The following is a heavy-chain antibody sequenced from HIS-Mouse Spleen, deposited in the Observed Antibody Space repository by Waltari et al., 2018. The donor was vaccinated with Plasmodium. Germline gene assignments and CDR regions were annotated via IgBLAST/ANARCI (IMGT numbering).Heavy chain of an antibody. CDR1: GGSFSGYY. CDR2: INHSGST. V-gene: IGHV4-34*01. CDR3: ARVIPLGIPHFDY. Sequence: QVQLQQWGAGLLKPSATLSLTCAVYGGSFSGYYWSWIRRPPGKGLEWIGEINHSGSTNYNPSLKSRVTISVDTSKNQFSLKLSSVTAADTAVYYCARVIPLGIPHFDYWGQGTLVTVSS. D-gene: IGHD7-27*01. J-gene: IGHJ4*02.